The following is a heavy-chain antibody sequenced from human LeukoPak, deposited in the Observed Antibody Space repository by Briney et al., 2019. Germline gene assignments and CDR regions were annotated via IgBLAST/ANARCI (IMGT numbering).Heavy chain of an antibody. CDR1: GGSFSGYY. V-gene: IGHV4-34*01. CDR2: INHSGST. Sequence: PSETLSLTCAVYGGSFSGYYWSWIRQPPGKGLEWIGEINHSGSTNYNPSLKSRVTISVDTSKNQFSLKLSSVTAADTAVYYCARSVSSGWDDYFDYWGQGTLVTVPS. J-gene: IGHJ4*02. CDR3: ARSVSSGWDDYFDY. D-gene: IGHD6-19*01.